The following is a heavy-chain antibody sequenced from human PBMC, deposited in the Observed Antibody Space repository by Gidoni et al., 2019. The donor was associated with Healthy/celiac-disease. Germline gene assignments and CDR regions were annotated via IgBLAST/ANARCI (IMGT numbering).Heavy chain of an antibody. CDR3: ARAYSSSVGDY. CDR1: GFTFSRYW. Sequence: EVQLVESGGGLVQPGGSLRLSCAASGFTFSRYWMHWVRQAPGKGLVWVARINSDGSSTGYADSVKGRFTISRDNAKNTLYLQMNSLRAEDTAVYYCARAYSSSVGDYWGQGTLVTVSS. D-gene: IGHD6-6*01. V-gene: IGHV3-74*01. CDR2: INSDGSST. J-gene: IGHJ4*02.